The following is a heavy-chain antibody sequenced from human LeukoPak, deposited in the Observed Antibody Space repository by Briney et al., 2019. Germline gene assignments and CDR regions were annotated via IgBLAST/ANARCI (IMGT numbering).Heavy chain of an antibody. CDR1: GFTFSSYS. CDR3: AREAMVATENWFDP. D-gene: IGHD5-12*01. J-gene: IGHJ5*02. Sequence: GGSLRLSCAAPGFTFSSYSMNWVRQAPGKRLEWVSSISSSSSYIYYADSVKGRFTISRDNAKNSLYLQMNSLRAEDTAVYYCAREAMVATENWFDPWGQGTLVTVSS. V-gene: IGHV3-21*01. CDR2: ISSSSSYI.